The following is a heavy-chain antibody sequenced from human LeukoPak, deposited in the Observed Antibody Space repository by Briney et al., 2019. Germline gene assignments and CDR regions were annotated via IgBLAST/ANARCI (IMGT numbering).Heavy chain of an antibody. V-gene: IGHV3-7*01. CDR1: GFTFSNYW. CDR3: ASGGWFGIDS. J-gene: IGHJ4*02. D-gene: IGHD3-10*01. Sequence: GGSLRLSCEGSGFTFSNYWMGWVRQAPGKGLQWVANIKTDGSEKYYVDSVKGRFTISRDNAKNSLYLQMNSLRAEDTAVYYCASGGWFGIDSWGQGTLVTVSS. CDR2: IKTDGSEK.